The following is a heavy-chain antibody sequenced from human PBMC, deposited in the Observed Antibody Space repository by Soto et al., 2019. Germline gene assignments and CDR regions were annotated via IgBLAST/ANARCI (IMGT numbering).Heavy chain of an antibody. Sequence: GGSLRLSCAASEFTFSSYWMSWVRQAPGKGLEWVANIKQDGSERYYVDSVKGRSTISRDNAKNSLFLQMNSLRADDTAVYYCASETSSGTSDYWGQGTLVTVSS. D-gene: IGHD1-26*01. CDR3: ASETSSGTSDY. V-gene: IGHV3-7*03. J-gene: IGHJ4*02. CDR1: EFTFSSYW. CDR2: IKQDGSER.